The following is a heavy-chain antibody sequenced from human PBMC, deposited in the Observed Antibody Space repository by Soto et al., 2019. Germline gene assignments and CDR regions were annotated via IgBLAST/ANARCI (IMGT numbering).Heavy chain of an antibody. Sequence: PSETLSLTCAVYGGSFGGYYWSWIRQPPGKGLEWIGEINHGGSTNYNPSLKSRVTISVDTSKNQFSLKLSSVTAADTAVYYCARGVAYYDSSGYLYFDSWGQGTLVTVSS. CDR2: INHGGST. CDR3: ARGVAYYDSSGYLYFDS. J-gene: IGHJ4*02. D-gene: IGHD3-22*01. CDR1: GGSFGGYY. V-gene: IGHV4-34*01.